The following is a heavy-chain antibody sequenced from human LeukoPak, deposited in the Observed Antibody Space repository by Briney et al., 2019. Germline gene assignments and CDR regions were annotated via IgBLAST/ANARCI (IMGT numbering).Heavy chain of an antibody. CDR2: IYYSGNT. J-gene: IGHJ5*02. CDR3: ARNRTSINWFDP. D-gene: IGHD2-2*01. CDR1: GGSISNSRNQY. Sequence: SETLSLTCTVSGGSISNSRNQYWSWIRQPPGKRLEYIGSIYYSGNTYYNPSLKSRVTISVDTSKNQFSLRLTSVTAADMAVYYCARNRTSINWFDPWGQGTLVTVSS. V-gene: IGHV4-39*07.